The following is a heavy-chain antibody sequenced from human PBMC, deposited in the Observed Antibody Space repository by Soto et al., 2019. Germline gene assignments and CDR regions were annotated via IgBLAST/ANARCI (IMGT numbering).Heavy chain of an antibody. CDR1: GFTFTKYS. D-gene: IGHD2-15*01. J-gene: IGHJ4*02. CDR2: ISYSGETK. Sequence: VWSLRLSCVTSGFTFTKYSMNWVRQAPGKGLEWVSYISYSGETKYYADSLKGRYAISRDDAKNSVYLKMNSLRDEDTAFYYCVRGVVVVVGSTAENFDHWGQGTLVTASS. CDR3: VRGVVVVVGSTAENFDH. V-gene: IGHV3-48*02.